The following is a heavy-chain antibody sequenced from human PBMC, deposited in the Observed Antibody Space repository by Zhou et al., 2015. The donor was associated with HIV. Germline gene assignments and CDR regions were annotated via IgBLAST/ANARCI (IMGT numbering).Heavy chain of an antibody. CDR3: AREHCSGGSCYPDFDY. V-gene: IGHV3-21*04. J-gene: IGHJ4*02. Sequence: VQLVESGGGLVKPGGSLRLSCAASGFTFSSYSMNWVRQAPGKGLEWVSSISSSSSYIYYADSVKGRFTISRDNAKNSLYLQMNSLRAEDTAVYYCAREHCSGGSCYPDFDYWGQGTLVTVSS. CDR1: GFTFSSYS. CDR2: ISSSSSYI. D-gene: IGHD2-15*01.